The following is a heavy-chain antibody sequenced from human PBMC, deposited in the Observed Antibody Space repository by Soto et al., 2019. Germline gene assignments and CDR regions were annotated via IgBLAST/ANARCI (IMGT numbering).Heavy chain of an antibody. D-gene: IGHD5-18*01. CDR3: ARLHSHGTYGMDV. CDR2: IIPIFGTT. V-gene: IGHV1-69*13. CDR1: GGSFTYT. J-gene: IGHJ6*02. Sequence: SVKVSCKASGGSFTYTLSWVRQAPGQGLEWMGGIIPIFGTTNYAQKFQGRVTITADESTKTAYMELSNLRSEDTAVYYCARLHSHGTYGMDVWGQGTTVTVSS.